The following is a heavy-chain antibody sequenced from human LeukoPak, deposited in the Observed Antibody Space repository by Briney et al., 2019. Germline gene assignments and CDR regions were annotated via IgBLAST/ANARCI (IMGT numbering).Heavy chain of an antibody. V-gene: IGHV3-21*01. CDR1: GFTLSSYA. D-gene: IGHD6-13*01. CDR3: ALVRGRPHSY. Sequence: GGSLRLSCAASGFTLSSYAMSWVRQAPGKGLEWVSSISSSSSYIYYADSVKGRFTISRDNAKNSLYLQMNSLRAEDTAVYYCALVRGRPHSYWGQGTLVTVSS. J-gene: IGHJ4*02. CDR2: ISSSSSYI.